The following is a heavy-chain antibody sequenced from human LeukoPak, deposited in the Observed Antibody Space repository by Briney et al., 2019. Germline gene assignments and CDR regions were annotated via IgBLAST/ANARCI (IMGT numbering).Heavy chain of an antibody. CDR1: GYTFSNYD. CDR3: ARGRSGYDSSGSYDPGFDN. Sequence: ASVKVSRKATGYTFSNYDINWVRQASGQGLEWMGWMNPSSGNTGYAQDFQGRVSMTRDTSISSAFMELSSLRSDDTAIYYCARGRSGYDSSGSYDPGFDNWGQGTLVTVSS. CDR2: MNPSSGNT. V-gene: IGHV1-8*01. D-gene: IGHD3-22*01. J-gene: IGHJ4*02.